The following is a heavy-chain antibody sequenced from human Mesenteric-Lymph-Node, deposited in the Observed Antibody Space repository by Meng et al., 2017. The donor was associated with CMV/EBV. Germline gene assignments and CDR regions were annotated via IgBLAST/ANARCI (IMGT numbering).Heavy chain of an antibody. J-gene: IGHJ4*02. D-gene: IGHD4-23*01. CDR2: ISGSTGST. V-gene: IGHV3-23*01. CDR3: TRGNSHAHDY. Sequence: GESLKISCVASGFIFSKYVMNWVRQAPGKGLEWVSSISGSTGSTYYADAVKGRFTISRDNAENTLYLQMNSLRAEDTAVYYCTRGNSHAHDYWGQGTLVTVSS. CDR1: GFIFSKYV.